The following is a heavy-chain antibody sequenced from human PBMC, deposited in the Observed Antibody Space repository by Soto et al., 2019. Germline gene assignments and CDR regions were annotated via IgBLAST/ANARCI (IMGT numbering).Heavy chain of an antibody. CDR2: INAGNGNT. D-gene: IGHD1-1*01. CDR3: ARVRRHDPHRFDP. J-gene: IGHJ5*02. CDR1: GYTFTSYA. V-gene: IGHV1-3*01. Sequence: ASVKVSCKASGYTFTSYAMHWVRQAPGQRLEWMGWINAGNGNTKYSQKFQGRVTITRDTSASTAYMELSSLRSEDTAVYYCARVRRHDPHRFDPWGQGTLATVPS.